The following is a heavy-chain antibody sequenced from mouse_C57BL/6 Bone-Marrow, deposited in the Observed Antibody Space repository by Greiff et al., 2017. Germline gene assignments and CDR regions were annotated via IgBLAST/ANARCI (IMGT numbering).Heavy chain of an antibody. CDR2: IYPGSGST. J-gene: IGHJ2*01. V-gene: IGHV1-55*01. CDR3: AEGADC. Sequence: VQLQQPGAELVKPGASVKMSCKASGYTFTSYWITWVKQRPGQGLEWIGDIYPGSGSTNYNEKFKSKTKLTVITSSSTDYMQLSSLTSEDSAVYYCAEGADCWGQGTTLTVSS. CDR1: GYTFTSYW.